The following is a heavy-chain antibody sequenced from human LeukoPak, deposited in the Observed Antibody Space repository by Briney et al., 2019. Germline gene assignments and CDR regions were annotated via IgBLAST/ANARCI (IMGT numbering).Heavy chain of an antibody. CDR1: GYTFTTYG. CDR3: ARDGGDYYDSSGYYY. V-gene: IGHV1-69*04. J-gene: IGHJ4*02. Sequence: SVKVSCKASGYTFTTYGISWVRQAPGQGLEWMGRIIPILGIANYAQKFQGRVTITADKSTSTAYMELRSLRSDDTAVYYCARDGGDYYDSSGYYYWGQGTLVTVSS. D-gene: IGHD3-22*01. CDR2: IIPILGIA.